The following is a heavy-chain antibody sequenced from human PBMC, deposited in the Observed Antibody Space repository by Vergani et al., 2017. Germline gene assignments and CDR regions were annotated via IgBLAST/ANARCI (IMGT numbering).Heavy chain of an antibody. J-gene: IGHJ6*02. CDR1: GGTFSSYA. V-gene: IGHV1-69*06. D-gene: IGHD3-9*01. CDR3: ASQSLNYDMLTGYSRPEGALYYYGMDV. CDR2: IIPIFGTA. Sequence: QVQLVQSGAEVKKPGSSVKVSCKASGGTFSSYAISWVRQAPGQGLEWMGGIIPIFGTANYAQKFQGRVTITADKSTSAAYMELSSLRSEDTAVYYCASQSLNYDMLTGYSRPEGALYYYGMDVWGQGTTVTVSS.